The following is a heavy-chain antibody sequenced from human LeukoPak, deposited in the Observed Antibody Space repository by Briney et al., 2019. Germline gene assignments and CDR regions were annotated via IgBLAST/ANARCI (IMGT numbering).Heavy chain of an antibody. CDR3: ARAPKFRLVGVSKGPFDP. D-gene: IGHD1-26*01. J-gene: IGHJ5*02. CDR1: GFTFSSFE. V-gene: IGHV3-48*03. CDR2: ISISGSTI. Sequence: GGSLRLSCAASGFTFSSFEMNWVRQAPGKGLEWVSYISISGSTIYYADSVKGRFTISRDNAKNSLYLQMNSLRAEDTAVYYCARAPKFRLVGVSKGPFDPWGQGSLVTVSS.